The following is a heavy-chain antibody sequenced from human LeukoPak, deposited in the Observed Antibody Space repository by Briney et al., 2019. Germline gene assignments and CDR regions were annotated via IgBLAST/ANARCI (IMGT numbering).Heavy chain of an antibody. V-gene: IGHV1-24*01. CDR1: GYTLTELS. Sequence: ASVKVSCKVSGYTLTELSMHWVRQAPGKGLEWMGGFDPEDGETIYAQKFQGRVTITEDTSTDTAYMELSSLRSEDTAVYYCATGGLSGWSLFLDVWGKGTTVTVSS. D-gene: IGHD6-19*01. CDR2: FDPEDGET. J-gene: IGHJ6*04. CDR3: ATGGLSGWSLFLDV.